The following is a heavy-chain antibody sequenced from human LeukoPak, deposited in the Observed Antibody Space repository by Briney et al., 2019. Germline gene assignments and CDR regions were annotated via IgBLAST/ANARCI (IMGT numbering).Heavy chain of an antibody. D-gene: IGHD3-3*01. J-gene: IGHJ4*02. CDR2: ISSSGSTI. V-gene: IGHV3-11*01. CDR3: ARTSSPYYDFWSGYLDLDY. CDR1: GFTFSDYY. Sequence: KTGGSLRLSCAASGFTFSDYYMSWIRQAPGKGLEWVSYISSSGSTIYYADSVKGRFTISRDNAKNSLYLQMNSLRAEDTAVYYCARTSSPYYDFWSGYLDLDYWGQGTLVTVSS.